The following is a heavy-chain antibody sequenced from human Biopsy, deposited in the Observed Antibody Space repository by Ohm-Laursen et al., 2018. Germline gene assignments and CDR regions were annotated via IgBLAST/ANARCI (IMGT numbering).Heavy chain of an antibody. J-gene: IGHJ4*02. CDR3: ATTRSFDN. Sequence: SLRLSCAASGFPFTGFSMDWVRQAPGKGLEWVASITSGSSYIYYADSVKGRFTISRDNANKSLYLQMNSLRAEDTAVYYCATTRSFDNWGQGTLVTVSS. CDR1: GFPFTGFS. V-gene: IGHV3-21*04. CDR2: ITSGSSYI. D-gene: IGHD5-24*01.